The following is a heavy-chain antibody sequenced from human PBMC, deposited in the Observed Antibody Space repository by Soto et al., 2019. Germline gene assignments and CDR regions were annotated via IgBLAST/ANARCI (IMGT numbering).Heavy chain of an antibody. D-gene: IGHD6-13*01. CDR2: ISYSAST. J-gene: IGHJ4*02. Sequence: SETLSLTCTVSSDSISSYYWSWIRQPPGKRLEWIGYISYSASTDYNPSLQSRVTISGDTSKNQFSLKVSSVTAADTAVYYCARGTSWQLPFDYWCQGTLVTVSS. CDR3: ARGTSWQLPFDY. V-gene: IGHV4-59*01. CDR1: SDSISSYY.